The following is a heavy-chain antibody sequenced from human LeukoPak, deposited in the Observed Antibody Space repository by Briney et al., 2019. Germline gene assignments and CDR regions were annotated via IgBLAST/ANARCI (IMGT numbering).Heavy chain of an antibody. CDR3: AKDGWLTTDEAFDI. CDR2: ISYDGSNK. V-gene: IGHV3-30*18. D-gene: IGHD5-24*01. CDR1: GFTFSSYG. J-gene: IGHJ3*02. Sequence: GSLRLSCAASGFTFSSYGMHWVRQAPGKGLEWVAVISYDGSNKYYADSVKGRFTISRDNSKNTLYLQMNSLRAEDTAVYYCAKDGWLTTDEAFDIWGQGTMVTVSS.